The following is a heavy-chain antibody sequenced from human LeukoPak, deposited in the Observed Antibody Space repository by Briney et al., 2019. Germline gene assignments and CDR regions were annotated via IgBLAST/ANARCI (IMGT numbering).Heavy chain of an antibody. Sequence: SETLSLTCTVSGGSISSGGYYWSWIRQPPGKGLEWIGYIYYSGSTNYNPSLKSRVTISVDTSKNQFSLKLSSVTAADTAVYYCARAPSNSGYNWFDPRGQGTLVTVSS. V-gene: IGHV4-61*08. CDR3: ARAPSNSGYNWFDP. CDR2: IYYSGST. CDR1: GGSISSGGYY. J-gene: IGHJ5*02. D-gene: IGHD2-2*03.